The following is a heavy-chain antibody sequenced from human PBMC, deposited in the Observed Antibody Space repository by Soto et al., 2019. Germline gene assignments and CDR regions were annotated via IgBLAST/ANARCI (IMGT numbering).Heavy chain of an antibody. Sequence: KSSETLSLTCTVSGGSISSYYWSWIRQPPGKGLEWIGYIYYSGSTNYNPSLKSRVTISVDTSKNQFSLKLSSVTAADTAVYYCAREGGYSGYVIDYWGQGTLVTVSS. CDR1: GGSISSYY. J-gene: IGHJ4*02. CDR3: AREGGYSGYVIDY. V-gene: IGHV4-59*01. CDR2: IYYSGST. D-gene: IGHD5-12*01.